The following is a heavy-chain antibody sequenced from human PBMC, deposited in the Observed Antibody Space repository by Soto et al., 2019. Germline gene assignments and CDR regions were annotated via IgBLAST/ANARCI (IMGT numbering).Heavy chain of an antibody. Sequence: QVQLVESGGGVVQPGRSLRLSCAASGFTFSSYGMHWVRQAPGKGLEWVAVIWYDGSNKYYADSVKGRFTISRDNSKNTLNLQMNSPRAEDTAVYYCARDTSSAGIAVAGTVDYWGQGTLVTVSS. CDR3: ARDTSSAGIAVAGTVDY. V-gene: IGHV3-33*01. CDR2: IWYDGSNK. D-gene: IGHD6-19*01. CDR1: GFTFSSYG. J-gene: IGHJ4*02.